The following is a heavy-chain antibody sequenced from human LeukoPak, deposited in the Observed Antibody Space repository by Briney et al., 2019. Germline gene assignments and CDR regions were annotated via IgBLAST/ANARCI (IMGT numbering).Heavy chain of an antibody. Sequence: SVKVSCKASGGTFSSYAISWVRQAPGQGLEWMGGIIPIFGTANYAQKFQGRVTITTDESTSTAYMELSSLRSEDTAVYYCASDRRGVAGAFDIWGQGTMVTVSS. J-gene: IGHJ3*02. CDR3: ASDRRGVAGAFDI. V-gene: IGHV1-69*05. D-gene: IGHD3-10*01. CDR2: IIPIFGTA. CDR1: GGTFSSYA.